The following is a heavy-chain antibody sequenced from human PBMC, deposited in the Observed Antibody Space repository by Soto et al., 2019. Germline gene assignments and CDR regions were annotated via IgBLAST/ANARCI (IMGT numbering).Heavy chain of an antibody. CDR2: IYPGDSDT. J-gene: IGHJ6*02. CDR3: AGHISNFRYYYNAMDV. V-gene: IGHV5-51*01. CDR1: GYTFTDYW. D-gene: IGHD4-4*01. Sequence: GESLKISCEGSGYTFTDYWIGWVRYLPVKGLEWMGIIYPGDSDTRYSPSFQGHVTITVDKSTSTAYLQWNTLKASDTAMYYCAGHISNFRYYYNAMDVWVQGTTVTVSS.